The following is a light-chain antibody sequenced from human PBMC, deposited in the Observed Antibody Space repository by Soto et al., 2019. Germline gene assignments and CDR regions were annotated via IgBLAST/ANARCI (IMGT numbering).Light chain of an antibody. Sequence: DIHFTYSSSLLSSSLVDRVTITCRASHDISTYLAWYQQKPGKAPKLMIYEASTLQSGVPSRFSGSGSGTEFTLTISGLLPEDFATYHCQQLNTLPFTFGQGTRLEIK. CDR3: QQLNTLPFT. V-gene: IGKV1-9*01. CDR1: HDISTY. J-gene: IGKJ5*01. CDR2: EAS.